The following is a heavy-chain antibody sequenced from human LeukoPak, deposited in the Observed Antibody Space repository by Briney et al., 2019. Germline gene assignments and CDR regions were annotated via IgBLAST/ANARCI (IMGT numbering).Heavy chain of an antibody. V-gene: IGHV3-7*03. J-gene: IGHJ4*02. Sequence: PGGSLRLSCAASGFTFSSYWMSWVRQAPGKGLEWVANIKQDGSEKYYVDSVKGRFTISRDNAKNSLYLRMNSLRAEDTAVYYCARDLSDSNFDYWGQGTLVTVSS. CDR3: ARDLSDSNFDY. CDR1: GFTFSSYW. CDR2: IKQDGSEK. D-gene: IGHD6-25*01.